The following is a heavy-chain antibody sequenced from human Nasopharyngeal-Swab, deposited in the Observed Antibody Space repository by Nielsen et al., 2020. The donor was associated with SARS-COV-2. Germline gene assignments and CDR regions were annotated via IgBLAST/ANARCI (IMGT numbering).Heavy chain of an antibody. CDR2: INSDGSST. V-gene: IGHV3-74*01. Sequence: GESLKISCAASGFTFSSYWMHWVRQAPGKGLVWVSRINSDGSSTSCADSVKGRFTISRDNAKNTLYLQMNSLRAEDTAVYYCAIISHDYGDFFDYWGQGTLVTVSS. CDR1: GFTFSSYW. J-gene: IGHJ4*02. D-gene: IGHD4-17*01. CDR3: AIISHDYGDFFDY.